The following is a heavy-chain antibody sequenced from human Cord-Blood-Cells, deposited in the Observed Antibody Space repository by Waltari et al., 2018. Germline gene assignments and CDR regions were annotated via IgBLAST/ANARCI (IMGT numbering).Heavy chain of an antibody. D-gene: IGHD3-9*01. CDR2: ISYDGSNK. V-gene: IGHV3-30*18. Sequence: VQRVEYGGGVAASGSPLRLSCAASGLTFTGYGMHWVRQSPGKGLEWVAVISYDGSNKYYADSVKGRFTISRDNSKNTLYLQMNSLRAEDTAVYYCAKGLGPHFDYWGQGTLVTVSS. J-gene: IGHJ4*02. CDR3: AKGLGPHFDY. CDR1: GLTFTGYG.